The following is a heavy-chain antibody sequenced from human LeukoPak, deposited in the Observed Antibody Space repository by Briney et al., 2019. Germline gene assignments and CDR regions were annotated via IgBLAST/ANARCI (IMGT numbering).Heavy chain of an antibody. Sequence: GGSLRLSCAASGFSFSSYSMNWVRQAPGKGLEWVAAISTTSGNIYYADSVKGRFTISRDNAKNSLYLQMNSLRAEDTAVYYCARDGEFLSGAFDYWGQGTLVTVSS. CDR1: GFSFSSYS. J-gene: IGHJ4*02. D-gene: IGHD3-10*01. CDR2: ISTTSGNI. CDR3: ARDGEFLSGAFDY. V-gene: IGHV3-21*01.